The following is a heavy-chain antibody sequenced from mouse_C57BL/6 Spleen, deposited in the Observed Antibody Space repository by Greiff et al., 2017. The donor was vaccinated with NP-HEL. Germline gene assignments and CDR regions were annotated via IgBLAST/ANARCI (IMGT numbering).Heavy chain of an antibody. V-gene: IGHV14-3*01. CDR2: IDPANGNT. CDR3: ARSDYYGSSDPCYFDY. J-gene: IGHJ2*01. D-gene: IGHD1-1*01. CDR1: GFNIKNTY. Sequence: EVQLQQSVAELVRPGASVKLSCTASGFNIKNTYMHWVKQRPEQGLEWIGRIDPANGNTKYAPKFQGKATITADTSSNTAYLQLSSLTSEDTAIYYCARSDYYGSSDPCYFDYWGQGTTLTVSS.